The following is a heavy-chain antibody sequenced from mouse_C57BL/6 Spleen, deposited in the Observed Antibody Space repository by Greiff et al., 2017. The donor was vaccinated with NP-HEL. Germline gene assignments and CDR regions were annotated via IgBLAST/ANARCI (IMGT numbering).Heavy chain of an antibody. Sequence: DVMLVESGGGLVQPGGSMKLSCVASGFTFSNYWMNWVRQSPEKGLEWVAQIRLKSDNYATHYAESVKGRFTISRDDSKSSVYLQMNNLRAEDTGIYYCTGEDYGYDCAYWGQGTLVTVSA. V-gene: IGHV6-3*01. D-gene: IGHD2-2*01. CDR2: IRLKSDNYAT. CDR1: GFTFSNYW. J-gene: IGHJ3*01. CDR3: TGEDYGYDCAY.